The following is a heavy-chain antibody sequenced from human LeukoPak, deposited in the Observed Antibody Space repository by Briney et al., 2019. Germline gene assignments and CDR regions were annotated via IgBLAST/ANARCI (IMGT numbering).Heavy chain of an antibody. J-gene: IGHJ4*02. CDR1: GGTFSSYA. Sequence: GASVKVSCKASGGTFSSYAISWVRQAPGQGLEWMGRIIPIFGTANYAHEFQGRVTITTDESTSTAYMELSNLRAENTAVYYCARDGYYYASSGWGQGTLVTVSS. D-gene: IGHD3-22*01. V-gene: IGHV1-69*05. CDR2: IIPIFGTA. CDR3: ARDGYYYASSG.